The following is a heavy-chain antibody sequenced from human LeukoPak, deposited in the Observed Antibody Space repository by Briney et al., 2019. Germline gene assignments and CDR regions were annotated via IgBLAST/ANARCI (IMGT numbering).Heavy chain of an antibody. J-gene: IGHJ4*02. V-gene: IGHV4-61*02. CDR2: IYSSGST. CDR3: ARGSSGWYGLLDY. CDR1: GGSISSGSYY. D-gene: IGHD6-19*01. Sequence: PSDTLSLTCTVSGGSISSGSYYWSWIRQPAGKGLEWIGRIYSSGSTNSNPSLKSRVTISVDTSKNQFSLKLSSVTAADTAVYYCARGSSGWYGLLDYWGQGTLVTVSS.